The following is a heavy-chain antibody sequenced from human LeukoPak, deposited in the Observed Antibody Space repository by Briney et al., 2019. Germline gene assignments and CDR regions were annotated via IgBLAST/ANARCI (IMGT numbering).Heavy chain of an antibody. CDR1: GGSISSYY. CDR3: ARGGSGYYETFDY. J-gene: IGHJ4*02. D-gene: IGHD3-22*01. Sequence: SETLSLTCTVPGGSISSYYWSWIRQPPGKGLEWIGYIYYSGSTNYNPSLKSRVTISVDTSKNQFSLKLSSVTAADTAVYYCARGGSGYYETFDYWGQGTLVTVSS. V-gene: IGHV4-59*01. CDR2: IYYSGST.